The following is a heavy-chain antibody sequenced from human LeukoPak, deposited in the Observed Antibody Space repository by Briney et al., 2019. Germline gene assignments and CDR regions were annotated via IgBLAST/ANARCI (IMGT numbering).Heavy chain of an antibody. CDR3: PRGLMDYFVY. V-gene: IGHV1-46*01. D-gene: IGHD2-8*01. CDR2: INPSGGST. CDR1: GYTFTTYY. Sequence: ASVTVSCKASGYTFTTYYMHWVRQAPGQGLEWMGIINPSGGSTSYAQKFQGRVTMTRDTSTSTVYMELSSLRSEDTAVYYCPRGLMDYFVYWGQATLVTVSS. J-gene: IGHJ4*02.